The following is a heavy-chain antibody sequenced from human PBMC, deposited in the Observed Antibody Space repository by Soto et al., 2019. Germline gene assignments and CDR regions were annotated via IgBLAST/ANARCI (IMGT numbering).Heavy chain of an antibody. D-gene: IGHD3-9*01. Sequence: SDTLSLTCTVSGGSILRYYWSWIPQPPGKGLEWIGYIYYSGSTNYNPSLKSRVTISVDTSKNQFSLKLSSVTAADTAVYYCARVHYDILTGYYDRWFDPWGQGTLVTVS. CDR1: GGSILRYY. J-gene: IGHJ5*02. CDR3: ARVHYDILTGYYDRWFDP. CDR2: IYYSGST. V-gene: IGHV4-59*07.